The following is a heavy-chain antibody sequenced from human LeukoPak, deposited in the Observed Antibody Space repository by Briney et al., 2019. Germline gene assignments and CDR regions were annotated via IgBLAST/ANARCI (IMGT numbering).Heavy chain of an antibody. CDR2: IRYDGSNK. J-gene: IGHJ4*02. Sequence: GGSLRLSCAASGFTFSSYGMHWVRQAPGKGLEWVAFIRYDGSNKYHADSVKGRFTISRDNSKNTLYLQMNSLRAEDTAVYYCAKRGDCSGTCTYDYWGQGTLVTVSS. CDR1: GFTFSSYG. CDR3: AKRGDCSGTCTYDY. V-gene: IGHV3-30*02. D-gene: IGHD2-2*01.